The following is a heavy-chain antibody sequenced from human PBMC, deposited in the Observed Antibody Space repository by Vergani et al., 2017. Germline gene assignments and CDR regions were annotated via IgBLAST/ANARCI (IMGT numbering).Heavy chain of an antibody. J-gene: IGHJ4*02. D-gene: IGHD6-19*01. CDR1: GYSFINYG. CDR2: ISAYNGNT. CDR3: AREQWLPIDYFDY. Sequence: QSQLVQSGDEVKKPGASVKVSCKTSGYSFINYGISWVRQAPGQGLEWMGWISAYNGNTNYAQKLQGRVTMTTDTSTSTAYMELRSLRSDDTAVYYCAREQWLPIDYFDYWGQGTLVTVSS. V-gene: IGHV1-18*01.